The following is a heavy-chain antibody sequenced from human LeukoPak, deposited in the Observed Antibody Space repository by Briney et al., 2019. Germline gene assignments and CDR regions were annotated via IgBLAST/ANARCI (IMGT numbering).Heavy chain of an antibody. D-gene: IGHD3-9*01. J-gene: IGHJ5*02. CDR1: GFTFSSYS. CDR3: ARDGTRLRYFDWLPPVSFDP. V-gene: IGHV3-48*02. CDR2: ISSSSSTI. Sequence: PGGSLRLSCAASGFTFSSYSMNWVRQAPGKGLEWVSYISSSSSTIYYADSVKGRFTISRDNAKNSLYLQMNSLRDEDTAVYYCARDGTRLRYFDWLPPVSFDPWGQGTLVTVSS.